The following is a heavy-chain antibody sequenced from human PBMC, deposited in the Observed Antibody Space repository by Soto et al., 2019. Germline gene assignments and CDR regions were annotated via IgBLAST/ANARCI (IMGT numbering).Heavy chain of an antibody. CDR3: AREGGYSGSYSMYNWFDP. V-gene: IGHV6-1*01. J-gene: IGHJ5*02. CDR2: TYYRSKWYN. D-gene: IGHD1-26*01. Sequence: QVQLQQSGPGLVKPSQTLSLPCAISGDSVSSNSAAWNWIRQSPSRGLEWLGRTYYRSKWYNDYAVSVKSRITINPDTSKNQFSLQLNSVTPEDTAVYYCAREGGYSGSYSMYNWFDPWGQGTLVTVSS. CDR1: GDSVSSNSAA.